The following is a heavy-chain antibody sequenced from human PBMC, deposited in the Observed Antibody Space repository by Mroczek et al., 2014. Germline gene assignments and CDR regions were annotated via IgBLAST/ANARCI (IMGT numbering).Heavy chain of an antibody. CDR2: ISAYNGNT. CDR1: GYTFTSYG. V-gene: IGHV1-18*01. J-gene: IGHJ4*02. D-gene: IGHD3-3*01. Sequence: QVQLVESGAEVKKPGASVKVSCKASGYTFTSYGISWVRQAPGQGLEWMGWISAYNGNTNYAQKLQGRVTTTTDTSTSTVYMELRRLKSDDTAVYYCARARLRFLAPTFDYWGQGTLVTVSS. CDR3: ARARLRFLAPTFDY.